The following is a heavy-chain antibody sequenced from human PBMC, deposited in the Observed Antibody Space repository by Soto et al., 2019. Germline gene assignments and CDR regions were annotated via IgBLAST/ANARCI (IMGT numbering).Heavy chain of an antibody. Sequence: SETLSLTCAVSGGSISSSNWWSWVRQPPGKGLEWIGEIYHSGSTNYNPSLKSRVTISVDKSKNQFSLKLSSVTAADTAVYYCARVPSSSWSYYYYYYGMDVWGQGTTVTVSS. D-gene: IGHD6-13*01. CDR1: GGSISSSNW. CDR2: IYHSGST. V-gene: IGHV4-4*02. J-gene: IGHJ6*02. CDR3: ARVPSSSWSYYYYYYGMDV.